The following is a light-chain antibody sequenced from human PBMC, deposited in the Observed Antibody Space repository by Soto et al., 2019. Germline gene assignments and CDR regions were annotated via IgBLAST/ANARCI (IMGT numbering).Light chain of an antibody. CDR1: SSNIGSNT. V-gene: IGLV1-44*01. J-gene: IGLJ1*01. CDR2: SNN. Sequence: QSVLTQPTSASGTPGQRVTISCSGSSSNIGSNTVNWYQQLPGAAPKLLIYSNNQRPSGVPDRFSGSKSGTSASLAISGLQSEDEADYYCAAWDDSLNACYVFGTGTKLTVL. CDR3: AAWDDSLNACYV.